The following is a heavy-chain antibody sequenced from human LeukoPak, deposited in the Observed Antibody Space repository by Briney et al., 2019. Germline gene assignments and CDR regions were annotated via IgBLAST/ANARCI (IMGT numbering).Heavy chain of an antibody. V-gene: IGHV1-46*01. Sequence: GASVKVSCKASGYTFTSYYMHWVRQAPGQGLEWMGIINPSGGSTSYAQKFQGRVTMTRDTSTSTVYMELRSLRSDDTAVYYCARVKGDWNYGTVYYFDYWGQGTLVTVSS. D-gene: IGHD1-7*01. J-gene: IGHJ4*02. CDR2: INPSGGST. CDR1: GYTFTSYY. CDR3: ARVKGDWNYGTVYYFDY.